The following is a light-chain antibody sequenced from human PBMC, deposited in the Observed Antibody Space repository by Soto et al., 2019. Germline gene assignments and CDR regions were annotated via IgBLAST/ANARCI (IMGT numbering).Light chain of an antibody. J-gene: IGKJ4*01. CDR2: GAS. Sequence: EIVMTQSPDTLSVSPGERATLSCRASQSVSSNLAWYQQKSGQTPRLLIYGASTRATDIPARFSGSGSGTEFTLTISSLQSEDFAVYYCQQYDNWLLTFGGGTKVEIK. V-gene: IGKV3-15*01. CDR1: QSVSSN. CDR3: QQYDNWLLT.